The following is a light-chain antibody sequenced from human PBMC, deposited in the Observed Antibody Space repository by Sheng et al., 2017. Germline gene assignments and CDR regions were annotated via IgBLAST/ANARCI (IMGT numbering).Light chain of an antibody. Sequence: EIVLTQSPGTLSLSPGERATLSCRASQSVSSNYLGWYQQKPGQAPRRLIYGASSRATGIPDRFSGSGSGTDFTLTISRLEPEDFAVYYCQQYGSSPRTFGQGTKVEIK. CDR3: QQYGSSPRT. J-gene: IGKJ1*01. CDR2: GAS. V-gene: IGKV3-20*01. CDR1: QSVSSNY.